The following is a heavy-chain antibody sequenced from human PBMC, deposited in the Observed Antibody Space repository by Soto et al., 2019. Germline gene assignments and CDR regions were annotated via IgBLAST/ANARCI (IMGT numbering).Heavy chain of an antibody. V-gene: IGHV3-74*01. CDR3: TRDERWLQRHDPFAM. J-gene: IGHJ3*02. CDR1: GFTFNSYW. CDR2: INGDGSRA. Sequence: EVQLVESGGGLVQPGGSLRLSCAASGFTFNSYWMHWVRQAPGKGLEWVSRINGDGSRADYADSVKGRFTVSRDNAKNTQYLQMSSLRAEDTAVYFCTRDERWLQRHDPFAMWGQGTVVTVSS. D-gene: IGHD5-12*01.